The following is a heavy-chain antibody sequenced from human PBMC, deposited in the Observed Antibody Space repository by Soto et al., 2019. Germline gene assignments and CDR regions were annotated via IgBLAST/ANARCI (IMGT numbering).Heavy chain of an antibody. CDR2: ISGSGGST. CDR1: GFTFSSYA. D-gene: IGHD3-3*01. CDR3: AKMVSSGFWSGYYIWIDY. V-gene: IGHV3-23*01. J-gene: IGHJ4*02. Sequence: GGSLRLSCAASGFTFSSYAMSWVRQAPGKGLEWVSAISGSGGSTYYADSVKGRFTISRDNSKNTLYLQMNSLRAEDTAVYYCAKMVSSGFWSGYYIWIDYWGQGTLVTVSS.